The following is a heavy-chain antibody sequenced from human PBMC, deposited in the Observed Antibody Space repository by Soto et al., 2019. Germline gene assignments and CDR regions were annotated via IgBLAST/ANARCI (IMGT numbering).Heavy chain of an antibody. CDR2: ISYDGSNK. CDR1: GFTFSSYA. D-gene: IGHD3-10*01. Sequence: GGSLRLCCAASGFTFSSYAMHWVRQAPGKGRGWVAVISYDGSNKYYADSVKGRFTISRDNSKNTLYLQMNSLRAEDTAVYYCARHHGSGSYRMFSGMDVWRQGSTVTVSS. CDR3: ARHHGSGSYRMFSGMDV. V-gene: IGHV3-30-3*01. J-gene: IGHJ6*02.